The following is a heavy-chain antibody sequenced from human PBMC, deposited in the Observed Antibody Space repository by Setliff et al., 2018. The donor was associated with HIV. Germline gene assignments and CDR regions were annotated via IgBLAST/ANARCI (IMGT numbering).Heavy chain of an antibody. CDR2: ISAYNGNT. CDR3: ARDSCSSTSCPNWFDP. D-gene: IGHD2-2*01. Sequence: ASVKVSCKASGYTFSSFGISWVRQAPGQGLEWMGWISAYNGNTNYAQRFQGRVTMTTDTSTSTAYMELRSLRSDDTAVYFCARDSCSSTSCPNWFDPWGQGTLGTVSS. J-gene: IGHJ5*02. V-gene: IGHV1-18*01. CDR1: GYTFSSFG.